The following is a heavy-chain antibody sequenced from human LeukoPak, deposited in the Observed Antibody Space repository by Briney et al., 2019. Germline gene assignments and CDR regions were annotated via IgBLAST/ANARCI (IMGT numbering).Heavy chain of an antibody. CDR1: NVSMSPFY. D-gene: IGHD6-13*01. V-gene: IGHV4-59*01. J-gene: IGHJ4*02. CDR3: ARGGSAAKYYFDS. CDR2: IYYSGTT. Sequence: QSAETLSLTRTVSNVSMSPFYLGWIRQPPRKGLECIEYIYYSGTTYYNPSLKSRVTLSVDTSKNQLSLRLNSVTAADTAVYYCARGGSAAKYYFDSWGQGTLVTVSS.